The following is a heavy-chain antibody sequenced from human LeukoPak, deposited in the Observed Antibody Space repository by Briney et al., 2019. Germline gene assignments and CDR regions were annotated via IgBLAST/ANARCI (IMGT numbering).Heavy chain of an antibody. CDR2: ISNIGDII. CDR1: GFTFSNYE. Sequence: QSGGSLRLSCAASGFTFSNYEMNWVRQAPGKGLEWISHISNIGDIIHYADSVEGRFTISRDNAKNSLYLQMNSLRAEGTAVYYCAKDATAVVGTVYMDVWGKGTTVTISS. CDR3: AKDATAVVGTVYMDV. V-gene: IGHV3-48*03. D-gene: IGHD6-13*01. J-gene: IGHJ6*03.